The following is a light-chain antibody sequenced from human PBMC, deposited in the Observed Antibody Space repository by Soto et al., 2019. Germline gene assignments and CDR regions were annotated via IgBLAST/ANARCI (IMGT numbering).Light chain of an antibody. CDR3: QQYNNWPRT. CDR2: DAS. Sequence: EIVMTQSPGTLSVSPGERGTLSCRASQSVSSNLAWYQQKPGQAPRLLMYDASTRATGIPARFSGSGSGTEFTLTISSLQSEDFAVYYCQQYNNWPRTFSQGTKVDIK. CDR1: QSVSSN. J-gene: IGKJ1*01. V-gene: IGKV3-15*01.